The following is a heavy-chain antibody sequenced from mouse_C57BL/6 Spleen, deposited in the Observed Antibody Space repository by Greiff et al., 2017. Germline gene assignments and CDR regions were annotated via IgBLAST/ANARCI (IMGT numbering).Heavy chain of an antibody. CDR2: ISSGGDYI. V-gene: IGHV5-9-1*02. CDR3: TRVPMTTVVAKYFDV. D-gene: IGHD1-1*01. J-gene: IGHJ1*03. Sequence: EVQRVESGEGLVKPGGSLKLSCAASGFTFSSYAMSWVRQTPEKRLEWVAYISSGGDYIYYADNVKGRFTISRDNARNTLYLQMSSLKSEDTAMYYCTRVPMTTVVAKYFDVWGTGTTVTVSS. CDR1: GFTFSSYA.